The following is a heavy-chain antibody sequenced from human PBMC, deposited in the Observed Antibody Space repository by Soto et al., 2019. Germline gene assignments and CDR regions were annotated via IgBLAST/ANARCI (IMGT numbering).Heavy chain of an antibody. J-gene: IGHJ3*02. CDR3: ARDAAYYHDSSGSKFDAFDI. V-gene: IGHV4-4*02. D-gene: IGHD3-22*01. CDR2: IYHSGST. CDR1: GGSISSSNW. Sequence: QVQLQESGPGLVKPSGTLSLTCAVSGGSISSSNWWSWVRQPPGKGLEWIGEIYHSGSTNYNPSLKSRVTITVDKSKNQFSLKLSSVTAADTAVYYCARDAAYYHDSSGSKFDAFDIWGQGTMVTVSS.